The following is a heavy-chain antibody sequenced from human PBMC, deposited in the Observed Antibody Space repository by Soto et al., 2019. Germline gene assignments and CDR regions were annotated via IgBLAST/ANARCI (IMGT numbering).Heavy chain of an antibody. CDR2: IMPIIGTA. CDR3: ARDLEFRDGNISHLDY. D-gene: IGHD3-10*01. J-gene: IGHJ4*02. V-gene: IGHV1-69*01. Sequence: QVQLVQSGAEVKKPGSSVKVSCNASGGTFSSHVFNWVRQAPGQGLEWMGGIMPIIGTANYAQKFQGRVTITAHESTSTAYMELSSLRSEDTAVYYCARDLEFRDGNISHLDYWGQGTLVTVSS. CDR1: GGTFSSHV.